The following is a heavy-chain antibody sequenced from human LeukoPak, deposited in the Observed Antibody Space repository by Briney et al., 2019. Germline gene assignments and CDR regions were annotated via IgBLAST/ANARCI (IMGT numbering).Heavy chain of an antibody. Sequence: PSETLSLTCAVSGGSISSSNWWSWVRQPPGKGLEWIGEIYHSGSTNYNPSLKSRVTISVDKSKNQFSPKLSSVTAADTAVYYCARAPLRGSSVGFDPWGQGTLVTVSS. CDR3: ARAPLRGSSVGFDP. J-gene: IGHJ5*02. CDR2: IYHSGST. CDR1: GGSISSSNW. D-gene: IGHD4-23*01. V-gene: IGHV4-4*02.